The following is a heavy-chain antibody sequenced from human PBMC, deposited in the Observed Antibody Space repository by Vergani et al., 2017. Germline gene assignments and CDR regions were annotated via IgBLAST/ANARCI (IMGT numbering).Heavy chain of an antibody. Sequence: QVQLQESGPGLVKPSQTLSLTCTVSGGSISSGGYYWSWIRQHPGKGLEWIGYIYYSGSTYYNPSLKSRVTISVDTSKNQFSLKLSSVTAADTAVYYCARTLSYYDFWSGYAGDYYYYYMDVWGKGTTVTVSS. CDR3: ARTLSYYDFWSGYAGDYYYYYMDV. CDR2: IYYSGST. J-gene: IGHJ6*03. CDR1: GGSISSGGYY. V-gene: IGHV4-31*03. D-gene: IGHD3-3*01.